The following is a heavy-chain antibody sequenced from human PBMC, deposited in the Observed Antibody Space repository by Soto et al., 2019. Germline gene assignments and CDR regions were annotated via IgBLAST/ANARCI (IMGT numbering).Heavy chain of an antibody. CDR3: VTVPPKFQKDYYDGSDFLEYFDY. D-gene: IGHD3-22*01. J-gene: IGHJ4*01. V-gene: IGHV1-2*04. CDR1: GYTFTGYY. CDR2: INPNSGGT. Sequence: ASVKVSCKASGYTFTGYYMHWVRQAPGQGLEWMGWINPNSGGTNYAQKFQGWVTMTRDTSISTAYMELSRLRSDDTAVYFCVTVPPKFQKDYYDGSDFLEYFDYWGHGTLVTVSS.